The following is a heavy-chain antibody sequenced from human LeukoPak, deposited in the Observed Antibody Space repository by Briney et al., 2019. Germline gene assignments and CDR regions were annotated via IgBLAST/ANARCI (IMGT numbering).Heavy chain of an antibody. CDR1: VYTFTGYY. CDR2: INPNSGGT. Sequence: GASVKVSCKASVYTFTGYYMHWVRQAPGQGLEWMGWINPNSGGTNYAQKFQGRVTMTRDTSISTAYMELSRLRSDNTAVYYCARDGTASTYYYYYYMDVWGKGTTVTISS. J-gene: IGHJ6*03. D-gene: IGHD1-1*01. CDR3: ARDGTASTYYYYYYMDV. V-gene: IGHV1-2*02.